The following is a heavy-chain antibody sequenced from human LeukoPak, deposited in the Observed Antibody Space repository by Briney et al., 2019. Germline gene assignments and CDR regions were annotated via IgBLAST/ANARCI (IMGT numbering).Heavy chain of an antibody. CDR2: DDDSGKTT. CDR3: AKGGVSDRGSWYGDYFDY. V-gene: IGHV3-23*01. CDR1: GFTFSSSA. Sequence: GGSLRLSCAASGFTFSSSAMSWVRLAPGKGLEWVSADDDSGKTTYYADSVKGRFTISRDNSKNTLYLQLTSLRVEDTAVYYCAKGGVSDRGSWYGDYFDYWGQGTLVTVSS. J-gene: IGHJ4*02. D-gene: IGHD6-13*01.